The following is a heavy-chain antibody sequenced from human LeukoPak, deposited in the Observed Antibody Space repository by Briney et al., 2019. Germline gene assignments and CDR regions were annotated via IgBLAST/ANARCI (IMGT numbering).Heavy chain of an antibody. D-gene: IGHD6-19*01. V-gene: IGHV2-70*12. CDR1: AFSLSTSGIC. CDR3: QGRSTHYYRLWLGYFDD. CDR2: TDWDDDK. Sequence: SGPTPVNPTPTLTLTGVLSAFSLSTSGICVSWIRQPPGKALEWLAPTDWDDDKHYTTSLKTRLTISKYTHKIRVVLTGTDLDHVDTSTYYRQGRSTHYYRLWLGYFDDWGQGTLVTVSS. J-gene: IGHJ4*02.